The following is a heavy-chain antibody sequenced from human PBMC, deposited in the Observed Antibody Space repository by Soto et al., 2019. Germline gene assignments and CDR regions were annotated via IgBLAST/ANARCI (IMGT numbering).Heavy chain of an antibody. V-gene: IGHV3-23*01. CDR1: GFTFSIYA. D-gene: IGHD5-12*01. Sequence: PGGSLRLSCAASGFTFSIYAVAWIRQTPGKGLEWVSVIGAGSDGIQYVDSVKGRFSISRDKSKNTLYLHMNSLRAEDTAIYYCAKYSTSGPSRFFDLWGQGTLVTVS. J-gene: IGHJ4*02. CDR3: AKYSTSGPSRFFDL. CDR2: IGAGSDGI.